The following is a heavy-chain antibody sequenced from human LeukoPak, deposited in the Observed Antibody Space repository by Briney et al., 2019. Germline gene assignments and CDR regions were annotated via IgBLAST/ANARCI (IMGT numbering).Heavy chain of an antibody. CDR1: EFTLSRHW. CDR3: ARGSNNWNDDHAFDV. D-gene: IGHD1-1*01. CDR2: LNTDGRIT. Sequence: GGSLRLSCAASEFTLSRHWMHWVRQAPGKGRVWVSRLNTDGRITYYADSVKGRFTISRDSAKNTLYLQLDSLRAEDTAVYYCARGSNNWNDDHAFDVWGQGTMVTVSS. V-gene: IGHV3-74*01. J-gene: IGHJ3*01.